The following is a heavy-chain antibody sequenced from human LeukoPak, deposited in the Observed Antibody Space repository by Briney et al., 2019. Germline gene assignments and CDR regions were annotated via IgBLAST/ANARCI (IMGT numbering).Heavy chain of an antibody. CDR1: GGSISSYY. CDR3: ARHVSVPSPFDY. D-gene: IGHD5/OR15-5a*01. Sequence: SETLSLTCTVSGGSISSYYWSWIRQPPGKGLEWIGEINHSGSTNYNPSLKSRVTISVDTSKNQFSLKLSSVTAADTAVYYCARHVSVPSPFDYWGQGTLVTVSS. V-gene: IGHV4-34*01. J-gene: IGHJ4*02. CDR2: INHSGST.